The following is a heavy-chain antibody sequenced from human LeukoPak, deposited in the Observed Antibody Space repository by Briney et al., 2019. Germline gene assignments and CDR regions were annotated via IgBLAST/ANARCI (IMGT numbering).Heavy chain of an antibody. Sequence: PGGSLRLSCAASGFTFSNYEVNWVRQAPGKGLEWVANIKQDGSEKYYVDSVKGRFTISRDNAKNSLYLQMNSLRAEDTAVYYCARVGYTYGYSLLDYWGQGTLVTVSS. CDR1: GFTFSNYE. J-gene: IGHJ4*02. V-gene: IGHV3-7*05. CDR2: IKQDGSEK. CDR3: ARVGYTYGYSLLDY. D-gene: IGHD5-18*01.